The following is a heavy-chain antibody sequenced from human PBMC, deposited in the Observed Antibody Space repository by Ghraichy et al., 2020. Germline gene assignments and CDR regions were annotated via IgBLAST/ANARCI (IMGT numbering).Heavy chain of an antibody. CDR1: GFTFSSYG. CDR3: AKADYGDYERWFDP. Sequence: GGSLRLSCAASGFTFSSYGMHWVRQAPGKGLEWVAFIRYDGSNKYYADSVKGRFTISRDNSKNTLYLQMNSLRAEDTAVYYCAKADYGDYERWFDPWGQGTLVTVSS. J-gene: IGHJ5*02. V-gene: IGHV3-30*02. D-gene: IGHD4-17*01. CDR2: IRYDGSNK.